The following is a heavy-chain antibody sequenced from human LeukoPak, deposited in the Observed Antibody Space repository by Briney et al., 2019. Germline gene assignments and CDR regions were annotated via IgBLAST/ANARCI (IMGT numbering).Heavy chain of an antibody. CDR1: GGSMGTYY. Sequence: SETLSLTCSVSGGSMGTYYWTWVRQPPGKGLEWISYIYYRGSTNYNPSLKSRVTISEDTAKNQFSLKLTSVTAADTAVYYCARHGAIPEYWGQGSLVIVSS. V-gene: IGHV4-59*08. D-gene: IGHD2-21*01. CDR2: IYYRGST. J-gene: IGHJ4*02. CDR3: ARHGAIPEY.